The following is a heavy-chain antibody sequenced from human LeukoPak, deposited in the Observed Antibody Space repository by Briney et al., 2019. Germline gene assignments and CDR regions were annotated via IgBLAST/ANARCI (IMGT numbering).Heavy chain of an antibody. V-gene: IGHV1-3*01. CDR2: INAGNGNT. CDR3: ARQASGDNWNLFD. J-gene: IGHJ4*02. Sequence: ASVKVSCKASGYTFTSYAMHWVRQAPGQRLEWMGWINAGNGNTKYSQKFQGRVTMTRDTSISTAYMELSRLRSDDTAVYYCARQASGDNWNLFDWGQGTLVTVSS. D-gene: IGHD1-7*01. CDR1: GYTFTSYA.